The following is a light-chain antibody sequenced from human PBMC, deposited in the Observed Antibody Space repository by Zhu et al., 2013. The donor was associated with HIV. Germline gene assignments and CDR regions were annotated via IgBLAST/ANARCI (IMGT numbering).Light chain of an antibody. CDR3: QQRSNWPPT. V-gene: IGKV3-11*01. CDR2: DTS. J-gene: IGKJ3*01. Sequence: EIVLTQSPATLSVSPGDRATLSCRASQSVNSNLAWYQQKPGQAPRLLIYDTSNRATGIPARFSGSGSGTDFTLTISSLEPEDFAVYFCQQRSNWPPTFGPGTTVDIK. CDR1: QSVNSN.